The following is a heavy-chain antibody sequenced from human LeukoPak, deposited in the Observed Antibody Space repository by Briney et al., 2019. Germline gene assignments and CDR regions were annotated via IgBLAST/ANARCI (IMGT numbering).Heavy chain of an antibody. CDR3: VRGNYNFDY. CDR1: GESVSSTGAS. Sequence: SQTLSLTCAISGESVSSTGASWNWIRQSPSRGLEWLGRTYYRSQWYYEYALSVKSRIIVALDTSKNQFSLQLNSVTPEDTAVYYCVRGNYNFDYWGQGSLVTVSS. J-gene: IGHJ4*02. V-gene: IGHV6-1*01. CDR2: TYYRSQWYY. D-gene: IGHD5-24*01.